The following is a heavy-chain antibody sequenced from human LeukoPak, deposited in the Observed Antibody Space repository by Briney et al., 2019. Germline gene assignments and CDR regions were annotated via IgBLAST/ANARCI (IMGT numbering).Heavy chain of an antibody. D-gene: IGHD3-10*01. CDR1: GYTFTGYY. J-gene: IGHJ4*02. CDR3: TLGSY. V-gene: IGHV7-4-1*02. Sequence: ASVKVSCKASGYTFTGYYMHWVRQAPGQGLEWMGWINTNTGNPSYARDFTGRFVFSLDTSVNSAFLQINNLKAEDTAFYYCTLGSYWGQGTLVTVSS. CDR2: INTNTGNP.